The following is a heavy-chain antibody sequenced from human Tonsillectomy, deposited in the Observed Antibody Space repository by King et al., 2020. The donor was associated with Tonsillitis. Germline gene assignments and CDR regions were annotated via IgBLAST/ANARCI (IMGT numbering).Heavy chain of an antibody. Sequence: EVQLVESGGGLVQPGGSLRLSCAASGFTFSTYWMHWVRQAPGKGLVWVSRINSEGSSTNYEDSVKGRFTISRNNAKNTLYLQMNSLRAGDTAVYYCARGAAARLATWGPGTLVTVPS. V-gene: IGHV3-74*01. CDR2: INSEGSST. J-gene: IGHJ5*02. CDR1: GFTFSTYW. CDR3: ARGAAARLAT. D-gene: IGHD6-6*01.